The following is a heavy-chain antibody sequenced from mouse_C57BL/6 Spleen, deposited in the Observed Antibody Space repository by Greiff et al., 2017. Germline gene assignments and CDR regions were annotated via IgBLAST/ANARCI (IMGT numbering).Heavy chain of an antibody. CDR1: GYSITSGYY. Sequence: EVQLVESGPGLVKPSQSLSLTCSVTGYSITSGYYWNWIRQFPGNKLEWMGYISYDGSNNYNPSLKNRISITRDTSKNQFFLKLNSVTTEDTATYYCARPYYDYDGAWFAYWGQGTLVTVSA. D-gene: IGHD2-4*01. CDR3: ARPYYDYDGAWFAY. J-gene: IGHJ3*01. V-gene: IGHV3-6*01. CDR2: ISYDGSN.